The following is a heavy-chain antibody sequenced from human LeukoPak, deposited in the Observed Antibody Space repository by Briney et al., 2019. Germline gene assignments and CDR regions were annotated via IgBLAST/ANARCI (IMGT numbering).Heavy chain of an antibody. V-gene: IGHV4-4*02. D-gene: IGHD3-16*01. Sequence: SETLSLTCAVSGGSISSSNWWSWVRQPPGKGLEWIGEIYHSGSTNYNPSLKSRVTISVDTSKNQFSLKLSSVTAADTAVYYCARDLRVLTSWFDPWGQGTLVTVSS. CDR1: GGSISSSNW. CDR3: ARDLRVLTSWFDP. J-gene: IGHJ5*02. CDR2: IYHSGST.